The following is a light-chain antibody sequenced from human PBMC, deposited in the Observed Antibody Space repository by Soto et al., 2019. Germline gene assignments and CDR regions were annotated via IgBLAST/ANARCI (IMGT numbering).Light chain of an antibody. CDR1: QSVGSS. CDR3: QQYGDSPQT. V-gene: IGKV3-20*01. J-gene: IGKJ1*01. CDR2: GAS. Sequence: EIVLTQSPGTLSLSPGERATLSCRASQSVGSSLSWYQQKPGQAPRLLFYGASNRATAIPDRFSGSGFGTDFTLTITRLEPEDFAVYYCQQYGDSPQTVGPGTKVDSK.